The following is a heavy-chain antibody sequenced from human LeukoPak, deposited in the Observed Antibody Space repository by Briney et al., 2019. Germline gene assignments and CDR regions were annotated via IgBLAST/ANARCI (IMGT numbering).Heavy chain of an antibody. D-gene: IGHD3-10*01. Sequence: GGSLRLSCAASGFTFSSYATSWVRQAPGKGLEWVSAISGSGGSTYYADSVKGRFTISRDNSKNTLYLQMNSLRAEDTAVYYCAKDLGITMVRGVSPFDYWGQGTLVTVSS. V-gene: IGHV3-23*01. CDR2: ISGSGGST. CDR1: GFTFSSYA. J-gene: IGHJ4*02. CDR3: AKDLGITMVRGVSPFDY.